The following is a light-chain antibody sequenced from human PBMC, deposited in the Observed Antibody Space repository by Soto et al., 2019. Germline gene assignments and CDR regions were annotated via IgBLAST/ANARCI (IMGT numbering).Light chain of an antibody. CDR1: SSYIGTYDY. V-gene: IGLV2-8*01. Sequence: QSALTQPPSASGSLGQSVTISCTGTSSYIGTYDYVSWYQQHTGRAPKLIIFEVSKRPLGVPDRFSGSKSGNTASLIVSGLQPDDEAEYHCTSYTGDDFTFVFGTGTKLTVL. CDR3: TSYTGDDFTFV. CDR2: EVS. J-gene: IGLJ1*01.